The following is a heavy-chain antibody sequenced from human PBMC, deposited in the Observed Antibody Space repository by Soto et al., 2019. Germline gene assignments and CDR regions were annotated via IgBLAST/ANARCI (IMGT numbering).Heavy chain of an antibody. CDR2: FYSGGST. D-gene: IGHD3-22*01. CDR1: GFTASTIS. J-gene: IGHJ4*02. V-gene: IGHV3-53*01. Sequence: GGSLGPSSLASGFTASTISMSWVRQAPGKGLEWVSVFYSGGSTYYADSVKGRFTISRDNSKNTLHLQMNSLRAEDTAVYYCAKDTFYYDSSGSAYFFAYWGQGT. CDR3: AKDTFYYDSSGSAYFFAY.